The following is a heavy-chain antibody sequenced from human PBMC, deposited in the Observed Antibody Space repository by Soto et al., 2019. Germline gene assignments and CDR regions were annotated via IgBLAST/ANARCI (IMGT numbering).Heavy chain of an antibody. V-gene: IGHV1-3*01. D-gene: IGHD1-1*01. Sequence: ASVKVSCKASGYTFTSYARHWARQAPGQRLEWMGWIIAGNGNTKYSQKFQGRVTITRDTSASTAYMELSSLRSADTAVYYCARAGATNYFDYWGQGTLVTVSS. J-gene: IGHJ4*02. CDR2: IIAGNGNT. CDR3: ARAGATNYFDY. CDR1: GYTFTSYA.